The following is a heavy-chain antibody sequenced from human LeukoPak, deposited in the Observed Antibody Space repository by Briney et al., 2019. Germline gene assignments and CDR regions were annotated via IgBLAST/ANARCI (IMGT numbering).Heavy chain of an antibody. CDR1: GGSISSGDYY. V-gene: IGHV4-30-4*01. D-gene: IGHD6-13*01. J-gene: IGHJ3*02. Sequence: SQTLSLTCTVSGGSISSGDYYWSWIRQPPGKGLEWIGYIYYSGSTYYNPSLKSRVTISVDTSKNQFSLKLSSVTAADTAVYYCARVGDSSSWYAGAFDIWGQGTMVTVSS. CDR3: ARVGDSSSWYAGAFDI. CDR2: IYYSGST.